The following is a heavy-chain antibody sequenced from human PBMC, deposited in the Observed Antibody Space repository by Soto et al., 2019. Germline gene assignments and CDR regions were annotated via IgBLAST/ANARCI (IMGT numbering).Heavy chain of an antibody. CDR3: ARDRGRSSAYYDTYYYCMDV. D-gene: IGHD3-22*01. V-gene: IGHV3-33*01. Sequence: QVQLVESGGGVVQPGRSLRLSCAASGFTFSNYAMQWVRQAPGKGLEWVAVIWYDGSNKYYADSVKGRFTISRDNSKNPLYLQMNSLRAEDTAVYYCARDRGRSSAYYDTYYYCMDVWGQGTTVTVSS. J-gene: IGHJ6*02. CDR2: IWYDGSNK. CDR1: GFTFSNYA.